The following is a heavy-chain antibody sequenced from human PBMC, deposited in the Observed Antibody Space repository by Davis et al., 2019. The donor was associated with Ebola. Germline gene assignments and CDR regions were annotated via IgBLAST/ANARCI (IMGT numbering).Heavy chain of an antibody. CDR2: INQDGSQI. V-gene: IGHV3-7*04. CDR3: ARFSRGTTESY. Sequence: CAAPGFSLRSYWMSWVRQAPGNGLVWVANINQDGSQINYVDSMRGRFTISRDNAKNSLYLQMNRLRVEDTAVYYYARFSRGTTESYWGQGTLVTVSS. D-gene: IGHD4-11*01. CDR1: GFSLRSYW. J-gene: IGHJ4*02.